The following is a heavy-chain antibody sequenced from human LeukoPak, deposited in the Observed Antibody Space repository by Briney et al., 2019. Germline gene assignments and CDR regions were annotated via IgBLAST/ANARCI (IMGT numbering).Heavy chain of an antibody. D-gene: IGHD1-26*01. V-gene: IGHV3-23*01. CDR2: IGETGTHT. J-gene: IGHJ4*02. CDR1: GFTFSNYA. CDR3: ARQAPSLGWY. Sequence: GGSLRLSCAASGFTFSNYAMKWVRQAPGKGLEWVSSIGETGTHTYYADSVKGRFTISRDNSKNTLYLQMNSLRAEDTAVYYCARQAPSLGWYWGQGALVTVSS.